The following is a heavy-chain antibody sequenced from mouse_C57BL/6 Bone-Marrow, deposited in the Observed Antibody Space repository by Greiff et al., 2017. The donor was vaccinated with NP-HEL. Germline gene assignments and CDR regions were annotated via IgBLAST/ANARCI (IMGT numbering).Heavy chain of an antibody. Sequence: EVQLVESGGGLVQPGGSLKLSCAASGFTFSDYYMYWVRQTPEKRLEWVAYISNGGGSTYYPDTVKGRFTISRDNAKNTLYLQMSRLKSEDTAMYYCARSGGPWAMDYWGQGTSVTVSS. V-gene: IGHV5-12*01. CDR2: ISNGGGST. CDR1: GFTFSDYY. CDR3: ARSGGPWAMDY. J-gene: IGHJ4*01. D-gene: IGHD1-3*01.